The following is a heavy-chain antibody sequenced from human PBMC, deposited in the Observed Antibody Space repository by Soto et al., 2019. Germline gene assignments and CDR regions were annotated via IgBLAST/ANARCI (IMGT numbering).Heavy chain of an antibody. CDR2: LNPGDSDT. CDR1: GYSFPSYW. D-gene: IGHD6-13*01. V-gene: IGHV5-51*01. J-gene: IGHJ4*02. CDR3: ARLGPAGGDYFDY. Sequence: PGESLKISCQGSGYSFPSYWIAWVRQMPGKGLECMGILNPGDSDTRYSPSFQGHVTISADKSISTAYLQWSSLKASDTAMYYCARLGPAGGDYFDYWGQGTLVTVSS.